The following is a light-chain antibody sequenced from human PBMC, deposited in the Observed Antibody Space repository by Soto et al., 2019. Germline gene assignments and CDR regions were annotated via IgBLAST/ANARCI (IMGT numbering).Light chain of an antibody. J-gene: IGLJ1*01. CDR1: RSDGGGYNY. Sequence: LTQPASVAGSPGQGITISCTGTRSDGGGYNYVSWCQQHPGKAPKLMIYEVSNRPSGVSNRFSGSKSGNTASLTISGLQAEDEDDYYCSYYTSSSTLAFGTGTQVTV. CDR3: SYYTSSSTLA. V-gene: IGLV2-14*01. CDR2: EVS.